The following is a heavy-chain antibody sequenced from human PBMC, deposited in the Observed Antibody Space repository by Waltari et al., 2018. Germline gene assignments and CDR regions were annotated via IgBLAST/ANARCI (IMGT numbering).Heavy chain of an antibody. CDR3: ARDLLPQYSSSWYWTLYYFDY. Sequence: QVQLVQSGAEVKKPGASVKVSCKASGYTFTSYAMHWVRQAPGQRLEWMGWINAGNGNTKYSQKFQGRVTITRDTSASTAYMELSSLRSEDTAVYYCARDLLPQYSSSWYWTLYYFDYWGQGTLVTVSS. V-gene: IGHV1-3*01. J-gene: IGHJ4*02. CDR1: GYTFTSYA. CDR2: INAGNGNT. D-gene: IGHD6-13*01.